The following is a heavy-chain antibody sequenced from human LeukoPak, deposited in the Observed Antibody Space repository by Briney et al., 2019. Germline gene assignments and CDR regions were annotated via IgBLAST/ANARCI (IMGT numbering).Heavy chain of an antibody. Sequence: SETLSLTCTVSGGSISSSSYYWGWIRQPPGKGLEWIGSIYYSGSTYYNPSLKSRVTISVDTSKNQFSLKLSSVTAADTAVYYCARAFLSYYYYMDVWGKGTTVTVSS. CDR1: GGSISSSSYY. CDR2: IYYSGST. J-gene: IGHJ6*03. V-gene: IGHV4-39*07. CDR3: ARAFLSYYYYMDV. D-gene: IGHD2/OR15-2a*01.